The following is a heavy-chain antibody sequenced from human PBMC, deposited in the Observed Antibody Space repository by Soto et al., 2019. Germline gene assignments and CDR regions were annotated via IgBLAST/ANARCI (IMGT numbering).Heavy chain of an antibody. Sequence: GESLKISCQGSGYTFTGHWTSWVRQMPGKGLEWMGRIDPSDSYTDYSPTVQGHVTMSADKSINTAYLQWSSLQASDTAVYYCTRHTGYDSSLDYWCQGTLVTVSS. CDR3: TRHTGYDSSLDY. CDR1: GYTFTGHW. CDR2: IDPSDSYT. D-gene: IGHD5-12*01. J-gene: IGHJ4*02. V-gene: IGHV5-10-1*01.